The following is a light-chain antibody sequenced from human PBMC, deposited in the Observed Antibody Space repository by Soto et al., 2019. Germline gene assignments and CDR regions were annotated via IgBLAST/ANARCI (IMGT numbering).Light chain of an antibody. Sequence: DIQMTQSASSLSASVGDRVTITSRARQGISNYLAWFQQKPGKAPKSLIYAASSLQSGAPSKSSGCGPGTDFTLTNSSLQPEDFATYYCQHYNSYPITLRHGTRLEIK. CDR1: QGISNY. CDR2: AAS. V-gene: IGKV1-16*02. J-gene: IGKJ5*01. CDR3: QHYNSYPIT.